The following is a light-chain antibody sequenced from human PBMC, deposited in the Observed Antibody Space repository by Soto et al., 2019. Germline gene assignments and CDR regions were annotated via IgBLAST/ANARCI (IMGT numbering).Light chain of an antibody. CDR1: SSDVGAYYS. V-gene: IGLV2-14*01. J-gene: IGLJ1*01. CDR3: SSYTSGSSHYV. Sequence: QSALTQPASVSGSPGQSITISCTGTSSDVGAYYSVSWYQHHPGKAPKLIIYGVTNRPSGVSNRFSGSKSGNTASLTISGLQADDEADYHCSSYTSGSSHYVFGTGTKVNVL. CDR2: GVT.